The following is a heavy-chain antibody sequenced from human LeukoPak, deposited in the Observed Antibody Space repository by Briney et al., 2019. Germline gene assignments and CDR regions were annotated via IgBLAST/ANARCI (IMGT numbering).Heavy chain of an antibody. CDR3: ARHGTITMVRGRLRYYYMDV. CDR2: INGGGAGT. V-gene: IGHV3-23*01. CDR1: GFPFSSYG. D-gene: IGHD3-10*01. Sequence: GGSLRLSCAASGFPFSSYGLSWVRQAPGKGLEWVSTINGGGAGTYYADSVKGRFTISRDNSKNTLYLQMSSLRAEDTAVYYCARHGTITMVRGRLRYYYMDVWGKGATVTISS. J-gene: IGHJ6*03.